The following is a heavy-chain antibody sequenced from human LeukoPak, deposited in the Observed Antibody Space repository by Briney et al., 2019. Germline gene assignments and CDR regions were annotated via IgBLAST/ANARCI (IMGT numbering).Heavy chain of an antibody. Sequence: GGSLRLSCAASGFTFSSHAMSWVRQAPGKGLEWVSTISGSGGSTYYADSVKGRFTISRDNSKSTLYLQMNSLRAEDTAVFYCAKDSSSEIYYFDYWGQGTLVTVSS. V-gene: IGHV3-23*01. CDR1: GFTFSSHA. D-gene: IGHD6-6*01. CDR2: ISGSGGST. CDR3: AKDSSSEIYYFDY. J-gene: IGHJ4*02.